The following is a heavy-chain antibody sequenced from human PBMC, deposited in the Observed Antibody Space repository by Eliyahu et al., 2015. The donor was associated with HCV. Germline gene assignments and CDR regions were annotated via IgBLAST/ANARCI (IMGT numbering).Heavy chain of an antibody. V-gene: IGHV4-59*08. J-gene: IGHJ5*02. D-gene: IGHD2-15*01. CDR3: ARHQGGGEGWFDP. Sequence: QVQLQESGPGLVKPSETLSLTCTVSGGSISSYYWSWIRQPPGKGLEWIGYIYYLLSTDYHPSPQSRVTISVDTSKNQFSLKLSSVTAADTAVYYCARHQGGGEGWFDPWGQGTLVTVSS. CDR1: GGSISSYY. CDR2: IYYLLST.